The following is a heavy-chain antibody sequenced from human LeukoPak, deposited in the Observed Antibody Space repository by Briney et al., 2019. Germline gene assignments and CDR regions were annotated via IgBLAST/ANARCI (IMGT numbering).Heavy chain of an antibody. CDR3: ARGRPSYYYDSSGYNPFDY. V-gene: IGHV1-8*03. CDR2: MNPNSGNT. CDR1: GGTFTSYD. Sequence: ASVKVSCKASGGTFTSYDINWVRQATGQGLEWMGWMNPNSGNTGYAQKFQGRVTITRNTSISTAYMELSSLRSEDTAVYYCARGRPSYYYDSSGYNPFDYWGQGTLVTVSS. J-gene: IGHJ4*02. D-gene: IGHD3-22*01.